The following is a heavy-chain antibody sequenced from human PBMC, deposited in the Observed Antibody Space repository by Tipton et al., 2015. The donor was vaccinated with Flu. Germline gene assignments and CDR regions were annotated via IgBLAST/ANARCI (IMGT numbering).Heavy chain of an antibody. CDR2: IYTSGST. V-gene: IGHV4-4*07. Sequence: LRLSCTVSGGSISSYYWSWIRQPAGKGLEWIGRIYTSGSTNYNPSLKSRVTMSVDTSKNQFSLKLSSVTAADTAVYYCARRGGMYSSGVGFDYWGQGTLVTVSS. CDR1: GGSISSYY. D-gene: IGHD6-19*01. CDR3: ARRGGMYSSGVGFDY. J-gene: IGHJ4*02.